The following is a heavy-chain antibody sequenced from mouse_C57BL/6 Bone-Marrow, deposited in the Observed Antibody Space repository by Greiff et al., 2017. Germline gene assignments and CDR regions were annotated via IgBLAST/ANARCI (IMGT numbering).Heavy chain of an antibody. CDR2: IRLKSDNYAT. CDR3: TGGGGNHWYFDV. D-gene: IGHD1-1*02. Sequence: EVKLVESGGGLVQPGGSMKLSCVASGFTFSNYWMNWVRQSPEKGLEWVAQIRLKSDNYATHYAESVKGRFTISRDDSKSSVYLQMNNLRAEDTGIYYCTGGGGNHWYFDVWGTGTTVTVSS. J-gene: IGHJ1*03. V-gene: IGHV6-3*01. CDR1: GFTFSNYW.